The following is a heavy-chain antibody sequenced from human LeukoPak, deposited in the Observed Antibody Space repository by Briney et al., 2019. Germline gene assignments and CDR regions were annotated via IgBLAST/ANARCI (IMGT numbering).Heavy chain of an antibody. CDR1: GFTFSSYS. V-gene: IGHV3-30*03. D-gene: IGHD2-21*02. CDR2: ISYDGSNK. J-gene: IGHJ6*02. CDR3: ARDIVVVTGYGMDV. Sequence: GGSLRLSCAASGFTFSSYSVNWVRQAPGKGLEWVAVISYDGSNKYYADSVKGRFTISRDNSKNTLYLQMNSLRAEDTAVYYCARDIVVVTGYGMDVWGQGTTVTVSS.